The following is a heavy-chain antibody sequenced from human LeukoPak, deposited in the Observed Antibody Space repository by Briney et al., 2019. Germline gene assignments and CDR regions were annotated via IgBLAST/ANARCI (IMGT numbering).Heavy chain of an antibody. Sequence: PSETLSLTCAVYGGSFSGYYWSWIRQPPGKGLEWIGEINHSGSTNYNPSLKSRVTISVDTSKNQFSLKLSSVTAADTAVYYCAGGPGMRFRRYYFDYWGQGTLVTVSS. CDR1: GGSFSGYY. CDR3: AGGPGMRFRRYYFDY. J-gene: IGHJ4*02. D-gene: IGHD1-1*01. CDR2: INHSGST. V-gene: IGHV4-34*01.